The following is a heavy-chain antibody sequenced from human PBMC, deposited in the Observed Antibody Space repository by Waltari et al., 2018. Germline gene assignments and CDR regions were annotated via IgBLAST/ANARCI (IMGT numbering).Heavy chain of an antibody. CDR3: TRGGRSCSSTSCYGVWFDP. CDR1: GGTFSSYA. V-gene: IGHV1-69*08. D-gene: IGHD2-2*01. Sequence: QVQLVQSGAEVKKPGSSVKVSCKASGGTFSSYAISWVRQAPGQGLEWMGRDMPNFGTAKHAQKFQGRVTITANKSTSTAYMELSSQTSEDTAVYYCTRGGRSCSSTSCYGVWFDPWGQGTLVTVSS. J-gene: IGHJ5*02. CDR2: DMPNFGTA.